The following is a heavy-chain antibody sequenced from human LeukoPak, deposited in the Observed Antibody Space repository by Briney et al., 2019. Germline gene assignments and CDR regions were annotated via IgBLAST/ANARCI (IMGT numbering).Heavy chain of an antibody. CDR1: GGSISSYH. Sequence: TSETLSLTCTVSGGSISSYHWSWVRQTAGKGLEWIGRIYISGTTNYNPSLKSRVTMSLDTSKNQLSLRLTSVTAADTAVYYCARDEARTGYIHYWGQGTLITVSS. D-gene: IGHD3-9*01. V-gene: IGHV4-4*07. CDR2: IYISGTT. J-gene: IGHJ4*02. CDR3: ARDEARTGYIHY.